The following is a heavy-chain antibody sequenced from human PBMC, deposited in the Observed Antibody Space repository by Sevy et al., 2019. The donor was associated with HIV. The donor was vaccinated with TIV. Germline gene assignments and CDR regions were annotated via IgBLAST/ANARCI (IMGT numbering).Heavy chain of an antibody. Sequence: GGSLRLSCAASGFTFSSYSMNWVRQAPGKGLEWVSYISGNNSTIYYADSVKGRFTISRDNAKNSLNLQMNSLRDEDTAVYYCARDLSSGGYSYDYLDYWGQGTLVTVSS. V-gene: IGHV3-48*02. J-gene: IGHJ4*02. CDR3: ARDLSSGGYSYDYLDY. D-gene: IGHD5-18*01. CDR2: ISGNNSTI. CDR1: GFTFSSYS.